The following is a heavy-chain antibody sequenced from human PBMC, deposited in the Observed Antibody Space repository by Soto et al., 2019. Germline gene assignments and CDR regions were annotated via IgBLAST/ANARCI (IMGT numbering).Heavy chain of an antibody. D-gene: IGHD3-10*01. CDR1: GFTFSIYN. CDR3: ATSRSFDY. J-gene: IGHJ4*02. V-gene: IGHV3-48*01. CDR2: ISSNSDTR. Sequence: PGGSLRLSCAASGFTFSIYNMNWVRQAPGKGLEWVSYISSNSDTRYYADSVKGRFTISRDNAKDSLYLQMDSLRAEDTAVYYCATSRSFDYWGQGALVTVSS.